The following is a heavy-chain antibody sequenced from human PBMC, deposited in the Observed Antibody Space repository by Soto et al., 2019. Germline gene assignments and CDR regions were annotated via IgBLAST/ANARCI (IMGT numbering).Heavy chain of an antibody. CDR1: GGFFSGYY. J-gene: IGHJ4*02. D-gene: IGHD6-19*01. Sequence: SETLSLTCAVYGGFFSGYYWSWIRQPPGKGLEWIGEINHSGSTNYNPTLKSRVTISVYTSKSQFSLNLSSLTAADTAVYYCARIPRASSSGLGYGRQGTLVTVSS. CDR3: ARIPRASSSGLGY. V-gene: IGHV4-34*01. CDR2: INHSGST.